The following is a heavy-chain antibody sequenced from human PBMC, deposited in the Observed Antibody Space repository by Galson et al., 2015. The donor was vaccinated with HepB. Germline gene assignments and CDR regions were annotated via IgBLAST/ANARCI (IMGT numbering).Heavy chain of an antibody. V-gene: IGHV3-48*01. Sequence: SLRLACAASGFTFSSYWMHWVRQAPGEGLEWVSYISKSISTTYYADSVKGRFTISRDNAKNSLYLQMNSLRAEDTAVYYCARENILTAWFDHWGQGTLVTVSS. CDR3: ARENILTAWFDH. J-gene: IGHJ5*02. CDR2: ISKSISTT. CDR1: GFTFSSYW.